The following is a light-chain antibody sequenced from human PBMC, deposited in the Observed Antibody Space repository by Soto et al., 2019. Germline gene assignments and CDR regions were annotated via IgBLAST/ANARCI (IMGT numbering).Light chain of an antibody. V-gene: IGLV3-1*01. J-gene: IGLJ2*01. CDR2: QDS. Sequence: SYELTQPPSVSVSPGQTASITCSGDKLGDKYACWYQQKPGQSPVLVIYQDSKRPSGIPERFSGSNSGNTATLTIRGTQAIDEADYYCQAWDNSLVFGGGTQLTVL. CDR3: QAWDNSLV. CDR1: KLGDKY.